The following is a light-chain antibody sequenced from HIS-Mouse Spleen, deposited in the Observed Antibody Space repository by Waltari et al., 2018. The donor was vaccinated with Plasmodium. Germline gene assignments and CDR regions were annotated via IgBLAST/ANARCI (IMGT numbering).Light chain of an antibody. CDR2: EDS. CDR1: ALPKNI. J-gene: IGLJ3*02. CDR3: YSTDSSGNHRV. V-gene: IGLV3-10*01. Sequence: SYELTQPPSVSVSPGQTARITCSRDALPKNIAYWYQQKSGQATVLVIYEDSKRASGIPEIFSGSSSGTMATLTISGAQVEDEADYYCYSTDSSGNHRVFGGGTKLTVL.